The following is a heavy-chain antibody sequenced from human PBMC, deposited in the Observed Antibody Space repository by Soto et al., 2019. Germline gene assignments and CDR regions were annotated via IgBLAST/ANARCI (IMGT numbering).Heavy chain of an antibody. Sequence: ASVKVSCKXSGYTFTSSAIHLVRQAPGQGLEWMGWINAGNGNIKHSQKFQHRVTITRDTSASTAYLEFRSLRVEDTAVYCCAREGAVAGPGSFDYWGQGTLVTVSS. CDR2: INAGNGNI. D-gene: IGHD6-19*01. CDR3: AREGAVAGPGSFDY. CDR1: GYTFTSSA. J-gene: IGHJ4*02. V-gene: IGHV1-3*01.